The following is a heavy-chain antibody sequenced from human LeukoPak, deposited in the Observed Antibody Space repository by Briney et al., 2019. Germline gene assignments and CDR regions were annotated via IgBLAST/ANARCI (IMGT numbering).Heavy chain of an antibody. CDR1: GFTFSSYS. J-gene: IGHJ4*02. V-gene: IGHV3-48*04. CDR2: ISSSSSTI. D-gene: IGHD2-8*01. CDR3: AKSGYCTNGVCYHFDY. Sequence: GGSLRLSCAASGFTFSSYSMNWVRQAPGKGLEWVSYISSSSSTIYYADSVKGRFTISRDNAKNSLYLQMNSLRAEDTALYYCAKSGYCTNGVCYHFDYWGQGTLVTVSS.